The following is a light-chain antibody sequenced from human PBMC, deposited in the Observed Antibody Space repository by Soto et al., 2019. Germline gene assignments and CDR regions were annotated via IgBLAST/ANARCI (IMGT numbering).Light chain of an antibody. J-gene: IGKJ2*01. V-gene: IGKV1-39*01. CDR2: ATS. CDR3: QQSYGTPPT. CDR1: QSISTY. Sequence: DIQMTQSPSSLSASVGDRVTITCRASQSISTYLNWYQQKPGKAPKLQIYATSRLQSGVPSRFSGSGSGTDFTLTISSLQPEDFATYYCQQSYGTPPTFGQGTKLEIK.